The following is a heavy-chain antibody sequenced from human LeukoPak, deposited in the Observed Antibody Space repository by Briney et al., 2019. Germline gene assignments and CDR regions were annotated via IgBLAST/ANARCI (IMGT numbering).Heavy chain of an antibody. D-gene: IGHD6-6*01. CDR2: ISAYNGNT. J-gene: IGHJ6*02. CDR3: ARSDAARDYYGMDV. Sequence: GASVKVSCKASGYTFTSYGISWVRQAPGQGLEWMGWISAYNGNTNYAQKLQGRVTMTTDTSTSTAYMELRSLRSDDTAVYYCARSDAARDYYGMDVWGQGTTVIVSS. V-gene: IGHV1-18*01. CDR1: GYTFTSYG.